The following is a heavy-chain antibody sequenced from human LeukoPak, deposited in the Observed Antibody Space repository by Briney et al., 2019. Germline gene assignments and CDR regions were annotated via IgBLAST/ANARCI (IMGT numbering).Heavy chain of an antibody. CDR3: ARGDSSGLEYYIDY. J-gene: IGHJ4*02. Sequence: PSETLSLTCTVSGGSISSYYWSWIRQPAGKGLEWIGRIYTSGSTNYNPSLKSRVTMSVDTSKNQFSLKLSSVTAADTAVYYCARGDSSGLEYYIDYWGQGTLVTVSS. CDR1: GGSISSYY. D-gene: IGHD3-22*01. V-gene: IGHV4-4*07. CDR2: IYTSGST.